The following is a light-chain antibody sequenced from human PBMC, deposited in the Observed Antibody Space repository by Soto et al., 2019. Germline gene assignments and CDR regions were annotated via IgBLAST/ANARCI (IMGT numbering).Light chain of an antibody. CDR2: LNSDGSH. V-gene: IGLV4-69*01. CDR1: SGHSTYA. J-gene: IGLJ3*02. CDR3: QTWGTGLWV. Sequence: QPVLTQSPSASASLGASVKLTCTLSSGHSTYAIAWHQQQPEKGPRYLMKLNSDGSHSKGDGIPDRFSGSSSGAERYLTISSLQSEDEADDYCQTWGTGLWVFGGGTKVTVL.